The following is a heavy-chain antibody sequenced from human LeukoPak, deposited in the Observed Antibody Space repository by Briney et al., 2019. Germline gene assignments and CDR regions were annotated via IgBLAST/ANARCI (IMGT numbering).Heavy chain of an antibody. CDR3: ARDGLAAAGTGIDY. Sequence: SQTLSLTCTVSGGSISSGGYYWSWIRQHPGKGLEWIGYIYYSGSTYYNPSLKSRVTISVDTSKNQFSLKLSSVTAADTAVYYCARDGLAAAGTGIDYWGQGTLVTVSS. CDR2: IYYSGST. CDR1: GGSISSGGYY. V-gene: IGHV4-31*03. D-gene: IGHD6-13*01. J-gene: IGHJ4*02.